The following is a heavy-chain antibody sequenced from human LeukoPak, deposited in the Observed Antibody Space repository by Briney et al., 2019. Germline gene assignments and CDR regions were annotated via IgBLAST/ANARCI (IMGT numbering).Heavy chain of an antibody. CDR3: ARDSGSYRDY. Sequence: SETLSLTCAVSGYSISSGYYWGWIRQPPGKGLEWIGSIYHSGSTYYNPSLKSRVTISVDTSKNQFSLKLSSVTAADTAVYYCARDSGSYRDYWGQGTLVTVSS. V-gene: IGHV4-38-2*02. CDR2: IYHSGST. D-gene: IGHD1-26*01. J-gene: IGHJ4*02. CDR1: GYSISSGYY.